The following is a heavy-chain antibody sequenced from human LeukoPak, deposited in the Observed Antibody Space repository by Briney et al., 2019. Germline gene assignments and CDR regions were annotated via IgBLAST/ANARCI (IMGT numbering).Heavy chain of an antibody. CDR3: ARDGDGYTNGNFDY. J-gene: IGHJ4*02. D-gene: IGHD5-24*01. Sequence: ASVKVSCKASGGTFSSYAISWVRQAPGQGLEWMGWISPYNGDTNYAQNLQGRVTMTTDTSTNTAYMELRSLRSDDTAVYYCARDGDGYTNGNFDYWGQGTLVTVSS. CDR2: ISPYNGDT. CDR1: GGTFSSYA. V-gene: IGHV1-18*01.